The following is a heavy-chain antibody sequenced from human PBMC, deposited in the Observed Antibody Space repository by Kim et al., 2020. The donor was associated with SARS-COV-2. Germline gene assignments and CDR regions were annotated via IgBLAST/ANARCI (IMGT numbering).Heavy chain of an antibody. CDR3: ARLLEHYDYVWGSYTYFDY. J-gene: IGHJ4*02. D-gene: IGHD3-16*01. Sequence: RFTISRDNSKNTLYLQMNSLRAEDTAVYYCARLLEHYDYVWGSYTYFDYWGQGTLVTVSS. V-gene: IGHV3-66*04.